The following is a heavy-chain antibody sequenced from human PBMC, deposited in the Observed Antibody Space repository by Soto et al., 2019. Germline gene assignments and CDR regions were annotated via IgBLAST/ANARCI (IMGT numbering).Heavy chain of an antibody. Sequence: QLQLQESGPGLVKPSETLSLTCTVSGGSISSSSYYWGWIRQPPGKGLEWIGSIYYSGSTYYNPSLKSRVTISVDTSKNQFSLKLSSVTAADTAVYYCASLNQPNYLLYSSWYLGVWYYFDYWGQGTLVTVSS. J-gene: IGHJ4*02. V-gene: IGHV4-39*01. CDR2: IYYSGST. D-gene: IGHD6-13*01. CDR1: GGSISSSSYY. CDR3: ASLNQPNYLLYSSWYLGVWYYFDY.